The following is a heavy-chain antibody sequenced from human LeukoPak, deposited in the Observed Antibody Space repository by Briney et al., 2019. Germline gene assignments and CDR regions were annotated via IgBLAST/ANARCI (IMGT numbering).Heavy chain of an antibody. CDR3: ARRGVLDGLDV. J-gene: IGHJ6*02. CDR2: MYPGDSDT. Sequence: RGESLKISCKGFGYTFSNHWIAWLRQMPGKGLEWMGIMYPGDSDTRYSPSFQGQVTFSVDKSIATAYLEWSSLKASDPALYYCARRGVLDGLDVWGQGTTVTVSS. CDR1: GYTFSNHW. D-gene: IGHD3-3*01. V-gene: IGHV5-51*01.